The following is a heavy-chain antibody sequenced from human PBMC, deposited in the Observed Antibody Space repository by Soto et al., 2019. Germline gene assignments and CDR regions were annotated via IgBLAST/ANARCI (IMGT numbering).Heavy chain of an antibody. CDR2: IIPIFGTA. V-gene: IGHV1-69*01. D-gene: IGHD3-16*01. J-gene: IGHJ6*02. CDR3: ARVPLNLGYGMDV. Sequence: QVQLVQSGAEVKKHGSSVKVSCTASGGTFSSYAISWVRHAPGQGLEWMGGIIPIFGTANYAQKFQGRVTITADESTSTAYMERSSLRSEDTAVYCCARVPLNLGYGMDVGGQGTTVTVSS. CDR1: GGTFSSYA.